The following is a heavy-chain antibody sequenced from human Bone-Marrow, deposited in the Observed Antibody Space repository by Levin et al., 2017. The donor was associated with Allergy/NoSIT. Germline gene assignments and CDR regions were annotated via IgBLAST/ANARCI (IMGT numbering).Heavy chain of an antibody. D-gene: IGHD4-23*01. V-gene: IGHV3-33*01. J-gene: IGHJ4*02. CDR1: GFSLFNYG. Sequence: QPGGSLRLSCSVSGFSLFNYGIHWVRQAPGKGLEWVAVIWQDGTKLFYGESVKGRFAIYREISENTVYLQMNSLRAEDTAMYYCVRDRWYDSEKLGDYWGQGTMVTVSS. CDR3: VRDRWYDSEKLGDY. CDR2: IWQDGTKL.